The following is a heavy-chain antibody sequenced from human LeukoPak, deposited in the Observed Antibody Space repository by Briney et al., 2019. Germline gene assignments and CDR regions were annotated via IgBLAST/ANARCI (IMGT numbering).Heavy chain of an antibody. J-gene: IGHJ4*02. CDR2: ISSSGSTI. CDR1: GFTFGSFE. D-gene: IGHD1-26*01. V-gene: IGHV3-48*03. CDR3: ARLRLSGSYPDY. Sequence: GGSLGPSWAASGFTFGSFEMNWVRQAPGKGLAWVSYISSSGSTIYYADSVKGRFTISRDNAKNSLYLQMNSLRAEDTAVYYCARLRLSGSYPDYWGQGTLSPSPQ.